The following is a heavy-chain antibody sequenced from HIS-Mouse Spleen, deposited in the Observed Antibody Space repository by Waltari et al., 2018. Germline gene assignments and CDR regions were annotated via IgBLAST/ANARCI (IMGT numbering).Heavy chain of an antibody. CDR2: IYYSGST. CDR1: RGSISSSSYY. CDR3: AREIPYSSSWYDWYFDL. V-gene: IGHV4-39*07. J-gene: IGHJ2*01. D-gene: IGHD6-13*01. Sequence: QLQLQESGPGLVKPSETLSLTCTVSRGSISSSSYYWVRIRQPPGKGLAWIGSIYYSGSTYFNPSLKSLVTISVETSKNQFSLKLSSVTAADTAVYYCAREIPYSSSWYDWYFDLWGRGTLVTVSS.